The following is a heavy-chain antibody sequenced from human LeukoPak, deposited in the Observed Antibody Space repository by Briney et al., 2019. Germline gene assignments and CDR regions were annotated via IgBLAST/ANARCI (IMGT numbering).Heavy chain of an antibody. V-gene: IGHV1-69*13. Sequence: SVKVSCKASGGTFSSYAISWVRQAPGQGLEWMGGIIPIFGTANYAQKFQGRVTITADESTSTAYMELSSLRSEDTAVYYCARAVDSSSWSHPFDYWGQGTLVTVSS. J-gene: IGHJ4*02. CDR3: ARAVDSSSWSHPFDY. CDR1: GGTFSSYA. D-gene: IGHD6-13*01. CDR2: IIPIFGTA.